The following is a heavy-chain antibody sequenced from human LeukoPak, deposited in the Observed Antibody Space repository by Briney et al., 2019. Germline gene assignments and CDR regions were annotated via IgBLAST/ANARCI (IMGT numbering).Heavy chain of an antibody. CDR1: GFTFSDYY. D-gene: IGHD2-15*01. Sequence: GGSLRLSCAASGFTFSDYYTSWIRQAPGKGLEWISYISSSGSTIYYADSVKGRFTISRDNAKNSLYLQMNSLAAEDTAVYYCARDAGQATPFDYWGPGTLVTVSS. V-gene: IGHV3-11*04. CDR3: ARDAGQATPFDY. J-gene: IGHJ4*02. CDR2: ISSSGSTI.